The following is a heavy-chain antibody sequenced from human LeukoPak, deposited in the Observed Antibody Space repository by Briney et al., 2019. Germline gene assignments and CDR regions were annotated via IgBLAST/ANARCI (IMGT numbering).Heavy chain of an antibody. Sequence: SETLSLTCTVSGGSISSYYWSWIRQPPGKGLEWIGYIYYSGSTYYNPSLKSRVTISVDTSKNQFSLKLSSVTAADTAVYHCARGYTYYYDSSGYPTDAFDIWGQGTMVTVSS. CDR3: ARGYTYYYDSSGYPTDAFDI. CDR1: GGSISSYY. V-gene: IGHV4-59*12. D-gene: IGHD3-22*01. J-gene: IGHJ3*02. CDR2: IYYSGST.